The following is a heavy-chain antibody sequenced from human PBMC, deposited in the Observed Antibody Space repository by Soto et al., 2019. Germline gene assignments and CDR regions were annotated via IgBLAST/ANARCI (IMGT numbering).Heavy chain of an antibody. CDR1: GFTFSSCA. Sequence: EVQLLESGGGLVQPGGSLRLSCAASGFTFSSCAMSWVRQAPGKGLEWVSGISGSGDNTYYPDSVKGRFTISRDNSKNTLYLQMNSLRAEDTAVYYCAKGEYNAVWGAFDYWGQGTLVTVSP. CDR2: ISGSGDNT. CDR3: AKGEYNAVWGAFDY. D-gene: IGHD2-8*01. V-gene: IGHV3-23*01. J-gene: IGHJ4*02.